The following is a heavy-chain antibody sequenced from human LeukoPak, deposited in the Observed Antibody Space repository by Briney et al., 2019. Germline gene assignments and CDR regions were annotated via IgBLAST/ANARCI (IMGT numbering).Heavy chain of an antibody. CDR1: GGTFSSYA. CDR3: ARGPQTTAGSYRYTRFDP. D-gene: IGHD3-16*02. V-gene: IGHV1-69*04. J-gene: IGHJ5*02. CDR2: IIPILGIA. Sequence: SVKVSCKASGGTFSSYAISWVRQAPGQGLEWMGRIIPILGIANYAQKFQGRVTITADKSTSTAYMELSSLRSEDTAVYYCARGPQTTAGSYRYTRFDPWGQGTLVTVSS.